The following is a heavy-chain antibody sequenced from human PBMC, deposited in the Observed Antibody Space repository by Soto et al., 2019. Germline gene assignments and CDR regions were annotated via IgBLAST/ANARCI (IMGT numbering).Heavy chain of an antibody. D-gene: IGHD6-19*01. J-gene: IGHJ4*02. V-gene: IGHV3-23*01. CDR2: ISGSGGTT. Sequence: EVQLLESGGGLVQPGGSLRLSCVASGFTFSNYAMSWVRQAPGKGLEWVSGISGSGGTTYYADSAKGRFTVSRDNSTDTLNLQMNSLRAEDAAVYYCAKTPRQWLVYVDYWGQGTLVTVSS. CDR3: AKTPRQWLVYVDY. CDR1: GFTFSNYA.